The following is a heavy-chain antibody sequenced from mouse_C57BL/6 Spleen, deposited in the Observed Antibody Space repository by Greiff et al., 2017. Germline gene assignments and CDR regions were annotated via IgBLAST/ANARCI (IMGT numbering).Heavy chain of an antibody. J-gene: IGHJ2*01. D-gene: IGHD3-1*01. CDR1: GYAFSSSW. CDR2: IYPGDGDT. CDR3: ARSGGNYFDY. V-gene: IGHV1-82*01. Sequence: QVQLKESGPELVKPGASVKISCKASGYAFSSSWMNWVKQRPGKGLEWIGRIYPGDGDTNYNGKFNGKATLTADKSSSTAYMQLSSLTSEDSAVYFCARSGGNYFDYWGQGTTLTVSS.